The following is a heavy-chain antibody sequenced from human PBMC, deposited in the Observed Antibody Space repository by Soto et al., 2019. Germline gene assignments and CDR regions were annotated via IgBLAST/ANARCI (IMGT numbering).Heavy chain of an antibody. CDR2: IYYSGST. V-gene: IGHV4-39*01. CDR3: ARGGGDCEAFDI. CDR1: GGSISSSSYY. Sequence: QLQLQESGPGLVKPSETLSLTCTVSGGSISSSSYYWGWIRQPPGKGLEWIGSIYYSGSTYYNPSLKSRVPISVDTSKNQVSLKLSSVTAADTAVYYCARGGGDCEAFDIWGQGTMVTVSS. D-gene: IGHD2-21*02. J-gene: IGHJ3*02.